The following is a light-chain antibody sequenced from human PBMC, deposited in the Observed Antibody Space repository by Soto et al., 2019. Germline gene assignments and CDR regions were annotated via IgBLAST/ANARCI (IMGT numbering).Light chain of an antibody. CDR2: AAS. V-gene: IGKV1-39*01. J-gene: IGKJ4*01. Sequence: DIQMTQSPSSRSASVGDRVTITCRARQSISSYLNWYQQKPGKAPKLLIYAASSLQSGVPSRFSGSGSGTDFTLTISSLQPEDFATYYCQQSYSTPLTFGGGTKVEIK. CDR3: QQSYSTPLT. CDR1: QSISSY.